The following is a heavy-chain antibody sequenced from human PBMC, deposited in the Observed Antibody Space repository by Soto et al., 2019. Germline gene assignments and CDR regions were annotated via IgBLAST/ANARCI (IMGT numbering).Heavy chain of an antibody. CDR2: ITAGNGNT. Sequence: ASVKVSCKASGYTFTSYAMHWVRQAPGQRLEWMGWITAGNGNTKYSQKFQGRVTITRDTSASTAYMELSSLRSEDTAVYYCARDLSITMVRGVITYFDYWGQGTLVTVSS. D-gene: IGHD3-10*01. V-gene: IGHV1-3*01. J-gene: IGHJ4*02. CDR3: ARDLSITMVRGVITYFDY. CDR1: GYTFTSYA.